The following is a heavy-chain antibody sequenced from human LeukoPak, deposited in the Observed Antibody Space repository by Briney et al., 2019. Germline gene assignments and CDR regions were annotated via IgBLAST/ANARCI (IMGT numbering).Heavy chain of an antibody. D-gene: IGHD4-11*01. CDR3: AKDNSNYLSYYYGMDV. Sequence: GASLRLSCAASGFTFSSYAMSWVRQAPGKGLEWVSAISGSGGSTYYADSVKGRFTISRDNSKNTLYLQMNSLRAEDTAVYYCAKDNSNYLSYYYGMDVRGQGTTVTVSS. CDR2: ISGSGGST. CDR1: GFTFSSYA. V-gene: IGHV3-23*01. J-gene: IGHJ6*02.